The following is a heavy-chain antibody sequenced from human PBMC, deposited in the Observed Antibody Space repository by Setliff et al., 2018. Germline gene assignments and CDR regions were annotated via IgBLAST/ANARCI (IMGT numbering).Heavy chain of an antibody. Sequence: SETMSLTCAAYGGTFSDYHWTWIRQSPEKGLEWIGEINHRGSTNYNPSLKSRVTISIDTSKDQFSLKLISMTAADTAVYYCARGRNIAARLFDSWGQGTRVTVSS. J-gene: IGHJ4*02. D-gene: IGHD6-6*01. CDR1: GGTFSDYH. CDR3: ARGRNIAARLFDS. V-gene: IGHV4-34*01. CDR2: INHRGST.